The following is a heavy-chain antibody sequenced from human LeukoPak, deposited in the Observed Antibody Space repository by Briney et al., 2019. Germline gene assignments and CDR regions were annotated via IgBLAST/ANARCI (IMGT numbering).Heavy chain of an antibody. D-gene: IGHD6-19*01. Sequence: SETLSLTCTVPGGSISSYYWSWIRQPPGKGLEWIGYIYYSGSTNYNPSLKSRVTISVDTSKNQFSLKLSSVTAADTAVYYCARQRISGWYSDYWGQGTLVTVSS. J-gene: IGHJ4*02. CDR1: GGSISSYY. CDR3: ARQRISGWYSDY. CDR2: IYYSGST. V-gene: IGHV4-59*08.